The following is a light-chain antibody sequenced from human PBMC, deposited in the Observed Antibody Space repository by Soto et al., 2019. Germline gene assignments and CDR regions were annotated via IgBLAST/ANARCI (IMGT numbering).Light chain of an antibody. CDR1: QSISSW. V-gene: IGKV1-5*03. Sequence: DIQMTQSPSTLSASVGDRVTITCRASQSISSWLAWYQQKPGKAPKLLIYKASSLESGVLSRFSGSGSGTEFTLTISSLQPDDFATYYCQQYNSYSITFGPGTKVDIK. CDR2: KAS. CDR3: QQYNSYSIT. J-gene: IGKJ3*01.